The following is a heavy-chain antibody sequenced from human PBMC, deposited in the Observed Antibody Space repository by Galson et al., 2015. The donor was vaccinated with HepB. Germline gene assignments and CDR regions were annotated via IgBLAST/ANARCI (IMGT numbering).Heavy chain of an antibody. CDR1: GFTFRSYA. CDR2: ISGSGGSI. CDR3: TIPGKNSDY. Sequence: SLRLSCAASGFTFRSYAINWVRQAPGKGLEWVSGISGSGGSIYYADSVKGRFTISRDNSKNTLYLEMNSLRAEDTAVYYRTIPGKNSDYWGQGTLVTVSS. V-gene: IGHV3-23*01. D-gene: IGHD2/OR15-2a*01. J-gene: IGHJ4*02.